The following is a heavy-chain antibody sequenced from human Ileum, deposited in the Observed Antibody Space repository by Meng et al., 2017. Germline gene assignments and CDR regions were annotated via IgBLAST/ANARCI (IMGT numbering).Heavy chain of an antibody. Sequence: VQLVESGGGVVQPGRSLGVSCAASGFTFSSHAMHWVRQAPGKGLEWVALISFDGNYKDYPDSVKGRFTISRDNSKNTLYLQMSSLRVEDTAVYYCVGEVGPRDFDNWGQGILVTVSS. J-gene: IGHJ4*02. CDR3: VGEVGPRDFDN. CDR1: GFTFSSHA. V-gene: IGHV3-30*15. D-gene: IGHD1-26*01. CDR2: ISFDGNYK.